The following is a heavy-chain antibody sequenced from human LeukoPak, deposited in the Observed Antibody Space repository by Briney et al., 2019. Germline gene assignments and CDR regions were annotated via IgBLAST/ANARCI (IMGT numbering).Heavy chain of an antibody. CDR2: IIPILGIA. CDR3: ARDGYIGSYSDKNFDY. Sequence: SVKVSRKASGGTFSSYAISWVRQAPGQGLEWMGRIIPILGIANYAQKFQGRVTITADKSTSTAYMELSSLRSEDTAVYYCARDGYIGSYSDKNFDYWGQGTLVTVSS. D-gene: IGHD1-26*01. CDR1: GGTFSSYA. V-gene: IGHV1-69*04. J-gene: IGHJ4*02.